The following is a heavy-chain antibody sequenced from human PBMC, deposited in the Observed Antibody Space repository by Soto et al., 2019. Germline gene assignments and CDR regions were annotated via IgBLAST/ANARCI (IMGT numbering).Heavy chain of an antibody. J-gene: IGHJ4*02. D-gene: IGHD1-26*01. CDR2: MSYDGRKK. CDR3: ARDVYYNGPVDY. Sequence: QVQLVESGGGVVQPGRALRLSCAASGFTLSSYAMLWVRQAPGKGREWVAVMSYDGRKKYYADSVKGRFTISIDNSKNPLYLKMNSLRAEDTAVYYCARDVYYNGPVDYWGQGTLVTVSS. V-gene: IGHV3-30-3*01. CDR1: GFTLSSYA.